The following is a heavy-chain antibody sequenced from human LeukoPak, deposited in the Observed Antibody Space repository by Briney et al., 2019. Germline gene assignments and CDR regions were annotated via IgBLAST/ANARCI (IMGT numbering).Heavy chain of an antibody. CDR3: AETYYDFWSGYYRYFDL. J-gene: IGHJ2*01. Sequence: PSETLPLTCTVSGGSISSSSYYWGWIRQPPGKGLECIGSIYYSGTTYYNPSLKSRVTISVDTSKNQFSLKLSSVTTADTAVYYCAETYYDFWSGYYRYFDLWGRGTLVTVSS. CDR2: IYYSGTT. CDR1: GGSISSSSYY. V-gene: IGHV4-39*01. D-gene: IGHD3-3*01.